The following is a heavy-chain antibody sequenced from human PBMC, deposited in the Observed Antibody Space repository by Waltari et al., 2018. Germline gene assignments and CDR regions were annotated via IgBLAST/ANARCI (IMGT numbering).Heavy chain of an antibody. V-gene: IGHV1-46*03. Sequence: QWYQRRVTMTRDTSTSTVYMELTSLRSEDTAVYYCARSFVGVTTGHIFDNWGQGTLVTVSS. J-gene: IGHJ4*02. CDR3: ARSFVGVTTGHIFDN. D-gene: IGHD3-16*01.